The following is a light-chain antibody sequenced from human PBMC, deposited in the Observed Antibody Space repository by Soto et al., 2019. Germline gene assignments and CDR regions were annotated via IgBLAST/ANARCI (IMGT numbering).Light chain of an antibody. J-gene: IGKJ2*01. CDR2: GAS. CDR3: QPYNHWYT. CDR1: QSVGSN. Sequence: EIVMTQSPATLSVSPGERATLSCRASQSVGSNLAWYRQKPGQAPRLLIYGASTRATGIPARFSGSGSGTLFTLTISSLHSEDLPGYYCQPYNHWYTFGQGTRLEIK. V-gene: IGKV3-15*01.